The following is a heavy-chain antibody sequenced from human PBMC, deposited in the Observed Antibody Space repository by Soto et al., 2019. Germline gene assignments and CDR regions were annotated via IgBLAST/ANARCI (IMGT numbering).Heavy chain of an antibody. J-gene: IGHJ5*02. Sequence: PSETLSLTCTVSGGSIRSHYWSWILQTPGKELEWIGQIYYSGTTNYNPSLKSRVTISVDTSKNQFSLKLSSVTAADTAVYFCAMTMTTLYNWFAPWGQGTLVTVSS. CDR2: IYYSGTT. V-gene: IGHV4-59*08. D-gene: IGHD4-17*01. CDR1: GGSIRSHY. CDR3: AMTMTTLYNWFAP.